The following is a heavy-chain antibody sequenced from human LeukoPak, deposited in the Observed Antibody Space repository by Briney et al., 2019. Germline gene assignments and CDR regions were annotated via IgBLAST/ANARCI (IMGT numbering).Heavy chain of an antibody. D-gene: IGHD2-15*01. CDR3: ARGSGGWGRLGMDV. Sequence: SQTLSLTCAISGDSVSSNSAAWNWVRQSPSRGLEWLGRTYYRSKWYNDYAGSVKSRITINPDTSKNQFTLQLNSVTPEDTAVYYCARGSGGWGRLGMDVWGQGTTVTVSS. V-gene: IGHV6-1*01. J-gene: IGHJ6*02. CDR2: TYYRSKWYN. CDR1: GDSVSSNSAA.